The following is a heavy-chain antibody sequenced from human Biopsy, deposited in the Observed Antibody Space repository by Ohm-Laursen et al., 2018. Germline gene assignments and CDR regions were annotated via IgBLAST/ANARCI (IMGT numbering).Heavy chain of an antibody. V-gene: IGHV4-59*08. CDR2: IHYTGHI. D-gene: IGHD5-12*01. J-gene: IGHJ2*01. CDR1: GDTISTYY. CDR3: ARNRVDVVKVTTIGWNFDL. Sequence: GTLSLTCIVSGDTISTYYWNWIRQTPGKGLEWIGYIHYTGHIRINPSLNSRATISVDTSKDQLSLKLSSLTAADTAIYYCARNRVDVVKVTTIGWNFDLWGRGTLVTVS.